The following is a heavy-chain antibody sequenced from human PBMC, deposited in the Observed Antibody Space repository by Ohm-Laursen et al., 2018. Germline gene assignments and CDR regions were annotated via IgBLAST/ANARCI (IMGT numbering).Heavy chain of an antibody. Sequence: ASVKASCKASGYTFTSYYMHWVRQAPGQGLEWMGIINPSGGSTSYAQKFQGRVTMTRDTSTSTVYMELSSLRSEDTAVYYCARALLNHTYFYDSSCWKDGMDVWGQGTTVTVSS. V-gene: IGHV1-46*01. J-gene: IGHJ6*02. CDR3: ARALLNHTYFYDSSCWKDGMDV. D-gene: IGHD3-22*01. CDR1: GYTFTSYY. CDR2: INPSGGST.